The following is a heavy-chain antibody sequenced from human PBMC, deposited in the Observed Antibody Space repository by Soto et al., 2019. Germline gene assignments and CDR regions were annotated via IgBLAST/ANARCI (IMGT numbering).Heavy chain of an antibody. V-gene: IGHV1-69*12. D-gene: IGHD3-3*02. Sequence: QVQLVQSGAEVKKPGSSVKVSCKASGGTFSTSAISWVRQAPGQGLERVGGIMPVFATPDYAQKFQGRVTISADESTTTAYLELTSLRTDDTAVYYCARDKDRQQLGGNYYYILDVWGQGTAIIVSS. CDR3: ARDKDRQQLGGNYYYILDV. J-gene: IGHJ6*02. CDR2: IMPVFATP. CDR1: GGTFSTSA.